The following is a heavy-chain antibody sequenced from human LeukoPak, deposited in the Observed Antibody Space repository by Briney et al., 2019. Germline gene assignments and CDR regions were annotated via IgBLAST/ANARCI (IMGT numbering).Heavy chain of an antibody. Sequence: PGGSLRLSCAASGFTFSSYSMNWVRQAPGKGLEWVSSISSSSSYIYYADSVKGRFTISRDNAKNSLYLQMNSLRAEDTAVYYCARDLSYDSSSSYYYYYMDVWGKGTTVTVSS. CDR2: ISSSSSYI. J-gene: IGHJ6*03. CDR3: ARDLSYDSSSSYYYYYMDV. CDR1: GFTFSSYS. V-gene: IGHV3-21*01. D-gene: IGHD6-6*01.